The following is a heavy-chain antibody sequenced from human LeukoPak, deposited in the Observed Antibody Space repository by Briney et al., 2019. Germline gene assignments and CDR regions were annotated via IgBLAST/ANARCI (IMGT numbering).Heavy chain of an antibody. V-gene: IGHV3-30*02. J-gene: IGHJ6*03. Sequence: GGSLRLSCAAYGFTFSSYGMHWVRQAPGKGLEWVAFIRYDGSNKYYADSVKGRFTISRDNSKNTLYLQMNSLRAEDTAVYYCAKDMKLSYGYYYYYYMDVWGKGTTVTISS. CDR2: IRYDGSNK. D-gene: IGHD2/OR15-2a*01. CDR3: AKDMKLSYGYYYYYYMDV. CDR1: GFTFSSYG.